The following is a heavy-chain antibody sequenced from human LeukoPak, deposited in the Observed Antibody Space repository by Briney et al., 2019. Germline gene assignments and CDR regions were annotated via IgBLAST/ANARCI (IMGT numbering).Heavy chain of an antibody. J-gene: IGHJ6*02. D-gene: IGHD1-26*01. CDR2: ISYDGSNK. CDR1: GFTFSSYA. Sequence: GGSLRLSCAASGFTFSSYAMHWVRQAPGKGLEWVAVISYDGSNKYYADSVKGRSTISRDNSKNTLYLQMNSLRAEDTAVYYCARDKVGATRPWCYYYGMDVWGQGTTVTVSS. CDR3: ARDKVGATRPWCYYYGMDV. V-gene: IGHV3-30-3*01.